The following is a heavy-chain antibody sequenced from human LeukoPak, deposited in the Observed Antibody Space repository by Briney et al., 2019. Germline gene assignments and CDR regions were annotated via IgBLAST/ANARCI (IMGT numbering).Heavy chain of an antibody. Sequence: PGGSLRLSCAASGFTFDDYAMHWVRQAPGKGLEWVSGISWNSGSIGYADSVKGRFTISRDNAKNSLYLQMNSLRAEDTALYYCAKGTGYHDYEGGFDPWGQGTLVTVSS. D-gene: IGHD3/OR15-3a*01. CDR3: AKGTGYHDYEGGFDP. V-gene: IGHV3-9*01. CDR2: ISWNSGSI. J-gene: IGHJ5*02. CDR1: GFTFDDYA.